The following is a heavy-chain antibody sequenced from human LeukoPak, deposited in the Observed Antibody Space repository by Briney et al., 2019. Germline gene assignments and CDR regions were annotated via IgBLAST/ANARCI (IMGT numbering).Heavy chain of an antibody. D-gene: IGHD3-16*01. Sequence: ASVKVSCKASGYTFTSYGISWVRQAPGQGLEWMGWISAYNGDTNYAQKLQGRVTLTTDTSTSTAYMELRSLRSDDTAVYYCAREGLGELTLDCWGQGTLVTVSS. CDR1: GYTFTSYG. J-gene: IGHJ4*02. CDR2: ISAYNGDT. V-gene: IGHV1-18*01. CDR3: AREGLGELTLDC.